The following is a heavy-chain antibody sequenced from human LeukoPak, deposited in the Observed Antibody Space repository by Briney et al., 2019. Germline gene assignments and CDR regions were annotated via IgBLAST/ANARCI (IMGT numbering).Heavy chain of an antibody. J-gene: IGHJ4*02. CDR3: ARDRDTAMATYYFDY. D-gene: IGHD5-18*01. CDR2: IIPILGTA. CDR1: GGTFSSYT. Sequence: ASVKVSCKASGGTFSSYTISWVRQAPGQGLEWMGRIIPILGTANYAQKFQGRVTITADKSTSTAYMELSSLRSEDTAVYYCARDRDTAMATYYFDYWGQGTLVTVSS. V-gene: IGHV1-69*08.